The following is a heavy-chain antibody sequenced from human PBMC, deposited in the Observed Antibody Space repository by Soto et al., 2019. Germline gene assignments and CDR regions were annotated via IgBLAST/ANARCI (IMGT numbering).Heavy chain of an antibody. D-gene: IGHD4-17*01. J-gene: IGHJ4*02. V-gene: IGHV3-23*01. CDR1: GFTFSGYD. CDR3: AKDRRYGDYSGGLGNDY. CDR2: ISSNGGSA. Sequence: GGSLRLSCVASGFTFSGYDMSWVRQAPGKGLEWVATISSNGGSAYYGDSVKGRFTISRDNSENTLFLQMNSLRVEDTAVYYCAKDRRYGDYSGGLGNDYWGQGALVTVSS.